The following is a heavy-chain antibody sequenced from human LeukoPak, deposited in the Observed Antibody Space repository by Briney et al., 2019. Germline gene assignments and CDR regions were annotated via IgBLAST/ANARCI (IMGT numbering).Heavy chain of an antibody. V-gene: IGHV3-48*03. CDR2: ISSSGSTI. Sequence: PGGSLRLSCAASGFTFSSYEMNWVRQAPGKGLEWVSYISSSGSTIYYADSVRGRFTISRDNAKNSLYLQMNSLRAEDTAVYYCARDSSSWYRYYYYYMDVWGKGTTVTVSS. CDR1: GFTFSSYE. CDR3: ARDSSSWYRYYYYYMDV. D-gene: IGHD6-13*01. J-gene: IGHJ6*03.